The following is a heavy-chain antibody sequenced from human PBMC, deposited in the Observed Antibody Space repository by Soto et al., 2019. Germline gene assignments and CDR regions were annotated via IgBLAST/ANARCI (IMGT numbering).Heavy chain of an antibody. CDR1: GLTFSDYG. CDR3: AKERGRNRNFAMDV. V-gene: IGHV3-30*18. CDR2: ISYDGSFV. D-gene: IGHD1-1*01. J-gene: IGHJ6*02. Sequence: GDLTLSCVVPGLTFSDYGFHWLRQALGKCLDWVAAISYDGSFVYYADSVRGRFTISRDNSRNTLDLQMNTLRHEDTAVYYCAKERGRNRNFAMDVWGQGTSVTVSS.